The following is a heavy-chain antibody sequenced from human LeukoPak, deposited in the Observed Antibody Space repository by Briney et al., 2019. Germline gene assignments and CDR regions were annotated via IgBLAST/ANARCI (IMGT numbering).Heavy chain of an antibody. CDR1: GYTFTGYY. J-gene: IGHJ4*02. V-gene: IGHV1-2*02. D-gene: IGHD2-15*01. CDR3: ASEGVVARDFDY. Sequence: ASVKVSCKASGYTFTGYYMHWVRQAPGQGLEWMGWINSNSGGVTNYAQKFQGRVAMTRDTSISTAFMELRWLTSDDTAFYYCASEGVVARDFDYWGQGTLVTVSS. CDR2: INSNSGGVT.